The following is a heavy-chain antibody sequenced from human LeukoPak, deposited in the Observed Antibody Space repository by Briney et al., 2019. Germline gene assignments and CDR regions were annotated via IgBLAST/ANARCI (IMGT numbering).Heavy chain of an antibody. V-gene: IGHV1-69*04. D-gene: IGHD6-6*01. J-gene: IGHJ3*02. CDR2: IIPILGIA. CDR3: AISRGWRIAAQDAFDI. CDR1: GGTFSSYA. Sequence: SVKVSCKASGGTFSSYAISWVRQAPGQGLEWMGRIIPILGIANYAQKFQGRVTITADKSTSTAYMELSSLRSEDTAVYYCAISRGWRIAAQDAFDIWGQGTMVTVSS.